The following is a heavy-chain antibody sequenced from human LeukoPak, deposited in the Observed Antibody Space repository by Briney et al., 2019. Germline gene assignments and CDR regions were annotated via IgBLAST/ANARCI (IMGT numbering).Heavy chain of an antibody. CDR3: ARDIGGYFDY. Sequence: SETLSLTCTVSGGSISSGDYYWSWIRQPPGTGLEWIGYIYYSGSTYYNPSLKSRVTISVDTSKNQFSLKLSSVTAADTAVYYCARDIGGYFDYWGQGTLVTVSS. CDR1: GGSISSGDYY. CDR2: IYYSGST. V-gene: IGHV4-30-4*01. D-gene: IGHD1-26*01. J-gene: IGHJ4*02.